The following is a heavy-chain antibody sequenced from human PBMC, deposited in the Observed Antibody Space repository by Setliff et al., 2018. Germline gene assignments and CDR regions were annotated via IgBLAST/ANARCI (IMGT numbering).Heavy chain of an antibody. J-gene: IGHJ3*02. D-gene: IGHD3-22*01. CDR1: GYSISSGYY. Sequence: SQTMSLTCAVSGYSISSGYYWSWIRQPPGKGLEWIGEINHSGSTNYNPSLKSRVTISVDTSKNQFCLKLSYVTAADTAVYYRARGKIRITMIVVPTGGAFDIWGQGTMVTVSS. CDR3: ARGKIRITMIVVPTGGAFDI. CDR2: INHSGST. V-gene: IGHV4-34*01.